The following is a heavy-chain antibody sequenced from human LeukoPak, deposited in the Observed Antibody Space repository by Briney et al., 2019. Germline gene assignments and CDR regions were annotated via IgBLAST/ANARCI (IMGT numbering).Heavy chain of an antibody. V-gene: IGHV3-11*04. J-gene: IGHJ4*02. Sequence: GGSLRLSCAASGFTFSDYYMSWIRQAPGKGLEWVSYISRSGSTVYYADSVKGRFTISKDNAKNSLYLQMNSLRAEDTAVYYCARAGGSTVSHSDYWGQGTLVTVSS. CDR1: GFTFSDYY. CDR2: ISRSGSTV. D-gene: IGHD4-17*01. CDR3: ARAGGSTVSHSDY.